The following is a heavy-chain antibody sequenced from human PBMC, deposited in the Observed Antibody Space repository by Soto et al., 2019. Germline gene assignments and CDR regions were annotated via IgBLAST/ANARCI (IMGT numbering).Heavy chain of an antibody. Sequence: EVQLLESGGGLVQPGGSLRLSCAASGFTFTNYARNWVRHSPGKGLEGVASVIGTGIDTYHAASVKGRFTISRDNSRNTMYLEMNRLRAEDTAMYHCAKATRGQCIGAHCYAFDFWGQGILVTVS. D-gene: IGHD2-15*01. CDR3: AKATRGQCIGAHCYAFDF. J-gene: IGHJ4*02. CDR1: GFTFTNYA. V-gene: IGHV3-23*01. CDR2: VIGTGIDT.